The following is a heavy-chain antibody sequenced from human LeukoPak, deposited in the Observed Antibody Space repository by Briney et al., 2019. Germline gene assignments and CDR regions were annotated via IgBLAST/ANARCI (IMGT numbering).Heavy chain of an antibody. J-gene: IGHJ4*02. D-gene: IGHD1-26*01. Sequence: SETLSLTCAVYGGSFSGYYWSWIRQPPGKGLEWIGEINHSGSTNYNPSLESRVTISVDTSKNQFSLKLSSVTAADTAVYYCARGSSGSYYPPLDYWGQGTLVTVSS. CDR1: GGSFSGYY. CDR2: INHSGST. V-gene: IGHV4-34*01. CDR3: ARGSSGSYYPPLDY.